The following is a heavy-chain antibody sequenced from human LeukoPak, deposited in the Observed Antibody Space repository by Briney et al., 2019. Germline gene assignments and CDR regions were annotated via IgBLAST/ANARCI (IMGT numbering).Heavy chain of an antibody. D-gene: IGHD4-23*01. Sequence: SEILSLTCLVSGGSISSYYWSWIRQSPGKGLEWIGYIDYSGSAYYNPSFKSRVTISVDTAKSQFSLDLRSVTAADTAVYYCARDAWNGNSPLDYWGQGTLVTVSS. J-gene: IGHJ4*02. CDR3: ARDAWNGNSPLDY. CDR2: IDYSGSA. V-gene: IGHV4-59*12. CDR1: GGSISSYY.